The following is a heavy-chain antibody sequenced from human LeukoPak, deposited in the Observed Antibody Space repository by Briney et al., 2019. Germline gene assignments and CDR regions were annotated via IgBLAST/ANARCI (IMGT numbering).Heavy chain of an antibody. CDR1: GFTFSSYS. CDR3: ARVRVYYDSSDYGMDV. CDR2: ISSSSSTI. V-gene: IGHV3-48*04. J-gene: IGHJ6*02. D-gene: IGHD3-22*01. Sequence: PGGSLRLSCAASGFTFSSYSMNWVRQAPGKGLEWVSYISSSSSTIYYADSVKGRFTISRDNAKNSLYLQMNSLRAEDTAVYYCARVRVYYDSSDYGMDVWGQGTTVTVSS.